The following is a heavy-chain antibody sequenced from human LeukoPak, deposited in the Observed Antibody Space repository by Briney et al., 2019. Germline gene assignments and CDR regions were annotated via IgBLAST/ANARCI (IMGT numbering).Heavy chain of an antibody. V-gene: IGHV1-46*01. CDR2: INPSGGST. Sequence: ASVKVSCKASGYTFTSYYMHWVRQAPGQGLEWMGIINPSGGSTSYAQKFQGRVTMTRDMSTSTVYMELGSLRSEDTAVYYCARDSIAAAGKLGYWGQGTLVTVSS. D-gene: IGHD6-13*01. J-gene: IGHJ4*02. CDR3: ARDSIAAAGKLGY. CDR1: GYTFTSYY.